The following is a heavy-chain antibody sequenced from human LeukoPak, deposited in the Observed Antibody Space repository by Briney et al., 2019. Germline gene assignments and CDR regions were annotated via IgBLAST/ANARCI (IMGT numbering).Heavy chain of an antibody. CDR3: ARGPNYYDSSGYGGAHCPFDY. V-gene: IGHV4-34*01. CDR1: GGSFSGYY. J-gene: IGHJ4*02. CDR2: INRSGST. D-gene: IGHD3-22*01. Sequence: SETLSLTCAVYGGSFSGYYWSWIRQPPGKGLEWIGEINRSGSTNYNPSLKSRVTISVDTSKNQFSLKLSSVTAADTAVYYCARGPNYYDSSGYGGAHCPFDYWGQGTLVTVSS.